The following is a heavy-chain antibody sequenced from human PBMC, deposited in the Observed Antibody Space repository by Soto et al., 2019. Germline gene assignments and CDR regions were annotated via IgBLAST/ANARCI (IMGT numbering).Heavy chain of an antibody. CDR1: GYTFTCYH. D-gene: IGHD2-2*01. Sequence: ASVKVSCKASGYTFTCYHMHWVRQAPGQGLEWMGWINPNSGGTNYAQKFQGWVTMTRDTSISTAYMELSRLRSDDTAVYYCARDRGEDIVVVPAAQINYYYGMDVWGQGTTVTVSS. J-gene: IGHJ6*02. CDR2: INPNSGGT. CDR3: ARDRGEDIVVVPAAQINYYYGMDV. V-gene: IGHV1-2*04.